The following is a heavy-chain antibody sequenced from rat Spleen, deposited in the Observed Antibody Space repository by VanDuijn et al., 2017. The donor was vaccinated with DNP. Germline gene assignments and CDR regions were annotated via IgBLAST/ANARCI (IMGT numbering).Heavy chain of an antibody. V-gene: IGHV5-25*01. CDR3: AREGYPGITYSFDH. J-gene: IGHJ2*01. D-gene: IGHD1-4*01. Sequence: EVQLVESGGGLVQPGRSLTLSCEVSGFTFNNYFMAWVRQAPKKGLEWVATISTSGSRTYYPDSVKGRFTISRDNAKSSLYLQMNSLKSEDTATYYCAREGYPGITYSFDHWGQGVMVTVSS. CDR2: ISTSGSRT. CDR1: GFTFNNYF.